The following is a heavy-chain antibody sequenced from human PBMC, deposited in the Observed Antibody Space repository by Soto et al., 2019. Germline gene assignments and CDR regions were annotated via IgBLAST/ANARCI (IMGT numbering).Heavy chain of an antibody. D-gene: IGHD3-22*01. CDR1: GFTFSSYA. Sequence: PGGPLRLSCAASGFTFSSYAMSWVRPATGKGLEWVSAISGSGGSTYYADSVKGRFTISRDNPKNTLYLQMNSLRAEDTAVYYCAKDRDYYDSSGYPQDYWGQGTLVTVSS. J-gene: IGHJ4*02. CDR2: ISGSGGST. CDR3: AKDRDYYDSSGYPQDY. V-gene: IGHV3-23*01.